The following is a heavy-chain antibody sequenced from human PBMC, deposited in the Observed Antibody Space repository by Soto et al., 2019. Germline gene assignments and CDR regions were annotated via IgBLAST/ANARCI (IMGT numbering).Heavy chain of an antibody. CDR2: ISAYNGNT. Sequence: ASVKVPCKASGYTFTSYGISWVRQAPGQGLEWMGWISAYNGNTNYAQKLQGRVTMTTDTSTSTAYMELRSLRSDDTAVYYCARENVGLRLGELSYPGYWGQGTLVTVSS. CDR3: ARENVGLRLGELSYPGY. CDR1: GYTFTSYG. D-gene: IGHD3-16*02. V-gene: IGHV1-18*01. J-gene: IGHJ4*02.